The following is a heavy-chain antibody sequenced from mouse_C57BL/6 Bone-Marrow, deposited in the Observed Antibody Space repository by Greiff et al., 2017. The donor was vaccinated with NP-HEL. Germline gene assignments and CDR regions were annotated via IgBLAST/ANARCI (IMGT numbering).Heavy chain of an antibody. CDR3: ARWDRLRRGGYAMDY. CDR2: IYPGSGST. CDR1: GYTFTSYW. Sequence: QVQLQQPGAELVKPGASVKMSCKASGYTFTSYWITWVKQRPGQGLEWIGDIYPGSGSTNYNEKFKSKATLTVDTSSSTAYMQLSSLTSEDSAVYYCARWDRLRRGGYAMDYWGQGTSVTVSS. V-gene: IGHV1-55*01. D-gene: IGHD2-4*01. J-gene: IGHJ4*01.